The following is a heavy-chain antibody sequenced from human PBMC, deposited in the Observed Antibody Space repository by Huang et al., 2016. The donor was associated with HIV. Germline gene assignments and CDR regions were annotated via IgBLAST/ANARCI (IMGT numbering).Heavy chain of an antibody. V-gene: IGHV4-39*01. Sequence: QLQLQESGPGLVKPSETLSLTCIVSGGSISSSSYYWGWIRQPPGKGLEWIGSIYYSGRTYYNPSLKSRVTISVDTSKNQFSLKLSSVTAADTAVYYCARGDMYSSSWYVYYYGMDVWGQGTTVTVSS. J-gene: IGHJ6*02. D-gene: IGHD6-13*01. CDR1: GGSISSSSYY. CDR2: IYYSGRT. CDR3: ARGDMYSSSWYVYYYGMDV.